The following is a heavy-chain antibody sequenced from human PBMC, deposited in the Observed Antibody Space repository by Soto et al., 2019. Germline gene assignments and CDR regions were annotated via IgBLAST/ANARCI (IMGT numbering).Heavy chain of an antibody. Sequence: EVQLLESGGGLLQPGGSLRLSCAVSGFTFSNYGMSWVRQAPGKWLEWVAATSGSGDTTYYADSVKGRFTISRDHSKNTLYVQINSLRADDTAVYYCAKDLGYDGSGIEIWGQGTLVTVS. CDR3: AKDLGYDGSGIEI. CDR2: TSGSGDTT. CDR1: GFTFSNYG. D-gene: IGHD3-10*01. V-gene: IGHV3-23*01. J-gene: IGHJ4*02.